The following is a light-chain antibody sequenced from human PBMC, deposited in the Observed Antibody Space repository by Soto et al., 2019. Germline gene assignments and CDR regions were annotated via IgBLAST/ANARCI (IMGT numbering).Light chain of an antibody. CDR3: EQNNNTPRT. CDR2: AAS. Sequence: DIRMTQSPSSLSASVGDRVTITCRASQSISNYLNWYQQKPGKAPQLLIYAASSLQSGVPSRFSGSGSGTDFTLTISSLQSEDFAIYSSEQNNNTPRTFVQGTK. V-gene: IGKV1-39*01. CDR1: QSISNY. J-gene: IGKJ1*01.